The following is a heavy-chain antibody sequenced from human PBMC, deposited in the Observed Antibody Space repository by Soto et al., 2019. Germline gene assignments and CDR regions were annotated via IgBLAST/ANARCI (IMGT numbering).Heavy chain of an antibody. CDR3: ARGYSYGFGY. D-gene: IGHD5-18*01. Sequence: SETLSLTCAVCGGSFSGYYWSWIRQPPGKGLEWIGEINHSGSTNYNPSLKSRVTISVDTSKNQFSLKLSSVTAADTAVYYCARGYSYGFGYWGQGTLVTVSS. CDR2: INHSGST. V-gene: IGHV4-34*01. J-gene: IGHJ4*02. CDR1: GGSFSGYY.